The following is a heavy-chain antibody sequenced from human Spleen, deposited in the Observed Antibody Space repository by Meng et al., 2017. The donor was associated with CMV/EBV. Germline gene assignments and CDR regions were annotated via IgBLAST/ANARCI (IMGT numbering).Heavy chain of an antibody. J-gene: IGHJ4*02. CDR1: GFTFSGYW. CDR3: ARIGTRTRRIATPRSQTYHYLDY. Sequence: GGSLRLSCAASGFTFSGYWMSWVRQAPGKGLEWVANINQGGSEKSYVDSVKGRFTISRDNAKNSLYLQMDSLRVEDTAIYYCARIGTRTRRIATPRSQTYHYLDYWGQGTQVTVSS. V-gene: IGHV3-7*01. CDR2: INQGGSEK. D-gene: IGHD6-13*01.